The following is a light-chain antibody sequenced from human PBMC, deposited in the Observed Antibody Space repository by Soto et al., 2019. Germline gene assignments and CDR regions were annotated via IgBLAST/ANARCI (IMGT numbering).Light chain of an antibody. J-gene: IGLJ3*02. CDR2: EVS. Sequence: QSVLTQPASVSGSPGQSITISCTGTSSDVGGYNYVSWYQQHPGKAPKLMIYEVSNRPSGVSNRFSGSKSGNTASLTISGLQAEHEADYYCSSYTSSSTNWVFGGGTKLTVL. CDR3: SSYTSSSTNWV. V-gene: IGLV2-14*01. CDR1: SSDVGGYNY.